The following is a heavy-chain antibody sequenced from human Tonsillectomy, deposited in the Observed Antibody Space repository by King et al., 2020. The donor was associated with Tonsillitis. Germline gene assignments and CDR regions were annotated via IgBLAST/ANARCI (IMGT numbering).Heavy chain of an antibody. J-gene: IGHJ4*02. CDR1: GFTFSSYS. V-gene: IGHV3-48*01. CDR3: ARVRWELLEDY. CDR2: ISSSSRTI. Sequence: QLVQSGGGLVQPGGSLRLSCAASGFTFSSYSMNWVRQAPGKGLEWVSHISSSSRTIYYADSVKGRFTISRDNAKNSLYLQMNSLRAEDTAVYYCARVRWELLEDYWGQGTLAT. D-gene: IGHD1-26*01.